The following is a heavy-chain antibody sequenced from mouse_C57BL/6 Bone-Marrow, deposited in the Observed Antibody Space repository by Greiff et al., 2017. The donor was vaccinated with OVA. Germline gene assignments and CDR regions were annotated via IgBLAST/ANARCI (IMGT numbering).Heavy chain of an antibody. CDR3: ASFYAMDY. CDR1: GFTFSSYT. Sequence: EVKLMESGGGLVKPGGSLKLSCAASGFTFSSYTMSWVRQPPEKRLEWVATISGGGGNTYYPDSVKGRFTISRDNAKNTLYLQMSSLRSEDTALYYCASFYAMDYWGQGTSVTVSS. J-gene: IGHJ4*01. CDR2: ISGGGGNT. V-gene: IGHV5-9*01.